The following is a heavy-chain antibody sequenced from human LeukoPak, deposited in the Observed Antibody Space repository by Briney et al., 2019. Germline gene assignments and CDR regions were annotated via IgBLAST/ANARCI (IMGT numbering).Heavy chain of an antibody. V-gene: IGHV4-39*01. Sequence: SETLSLTCTVSGGSISSSSYYWGWIRQPPGKGLEWIGSIYYSGSTYYNPSLKSRVTISVDTSKNQFSLKLSSVTAADTAVYSCAKHSDKEDASPLIFGFFDYWGRGPLVTVSS. CDR2: IYYSGST. CDR1: GGSISSSSYY. J-gene: IGHJ4*02. CDR3: AKHSDKEDASPLIFGFFDY. D-gene: IGHD3-10*01.